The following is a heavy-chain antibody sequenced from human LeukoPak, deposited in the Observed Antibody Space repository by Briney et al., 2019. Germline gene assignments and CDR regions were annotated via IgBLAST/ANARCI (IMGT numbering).Heavy chain of an antibody. J-gene: IGHJ4*02. D-gene: IGHD5-18*01. CDR1: GGSFSGYY. V-gene: IGHV4-34*01. CDR2: INHSGST. Sequence: SETLSLTCAVYGGSFSGYYWSWFRQPPGKGLEWIGEINHSGSTNYNPSLKSRVTISVDTSKNQFSLKLSSVTSPVTAESYYAGTWIQLSLRRSYFDYWGQGTLVTVSP. CDR3: AGTWIQLSLRRSYFDY.